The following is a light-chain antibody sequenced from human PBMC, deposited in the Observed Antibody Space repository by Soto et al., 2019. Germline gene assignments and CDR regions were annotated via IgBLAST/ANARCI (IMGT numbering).Light chain of an antibody. Sequence: IVTTLPPATRSVSEGDSATLSGRVIQSISSNLAWYQQKPGQAPRLLMFRTSSRATGFPARFSGSGSGTEFNLTISSLQSEDFGVYYCQQYNNWPRATFGGGTKVDI. V-gene: IGKV3-15*01. J-gene: IGKJ4*01. CDR3: QQYNNWPRAT. CDR1: QSISSN. CDR2: RTS.